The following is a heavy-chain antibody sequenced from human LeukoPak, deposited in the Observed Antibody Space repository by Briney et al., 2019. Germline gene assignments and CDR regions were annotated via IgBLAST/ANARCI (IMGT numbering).Heavy chain of an antibody. J-gene: IGHJ6*02. D-gene: IGHD3-3*01. CDR2: IKQDGSQK. V-gene: IGHV3-7*03. CDR3: ARDWSIRAGDV. CDR1: GFTFNSYW. Sequence: QLGGSLSLSCTASGFTFNSYWMTWVGPAPGKGLEWMANIKQDGSQKYYVDSVKGRFTISRDNAKNSLYLQLNSLRAEDTAVYYCARDWSIRAGDVWGQGITVTVSS.